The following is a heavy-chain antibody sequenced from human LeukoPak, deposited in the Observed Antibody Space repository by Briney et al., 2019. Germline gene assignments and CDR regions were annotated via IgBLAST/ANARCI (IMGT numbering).Heavy chain of an antibody. D-gene: IGHD5-18*01. Sequence: SQTLSLTGTVSGGSISSGGYSWSWIRQHPGKGLEWIGYIYYCGSTYYNPSLKSRVTISVDTSKNQFSLKLSSVTAADTAVYYCARDRQRGYGYYYYYYMDVWGKGTTVTVSS. V-gene: IGHV4-31*03. CDR2: IYYCGST. J-gene: IGHJ6*03. CDR3: ARDRQRGYGYYYYYYMDV. CDR1: GGSISSGGYS.